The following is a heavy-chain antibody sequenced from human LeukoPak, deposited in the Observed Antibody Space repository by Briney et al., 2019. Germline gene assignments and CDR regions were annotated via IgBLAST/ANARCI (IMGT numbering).Heavy chain of an antibody. CDR2: IYYSGST. CDR3: AREDGTSMDNAFDI. CDR1: GGSISSSSYY. D-gene: IGHD5-18*01. J-gene: IGHJ3*02. Sequence: SETLSLTCTVSGGSISSSSYYWGWIRQPPGKGLEWIGSIYYSGSTYYNPSLKSRVTISVDTSKNQFSLKLSSVTAADTAVYYCAREDGTSMDNAFDIWGQGTMVTVSS. V-gene: IGHV4-39*07.